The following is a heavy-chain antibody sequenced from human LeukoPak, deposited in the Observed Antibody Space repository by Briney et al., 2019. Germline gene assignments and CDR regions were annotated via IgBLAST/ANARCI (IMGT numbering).Heavy chain of an antibody. D-gene: IGHD2-15*01. CDR1: GGTFSSYA. Sequence: GASVKVSCKASGGTFSSYAISWVRQAPGQGLEWMGGIIPIFGTANYAQKFQGRVTITTDESTSTAYTELSSLRSEDTAVYYCARKARDYCSGGSCYPLSTKGAFDIWGQGTMVTVSS. V-gene: IGHV1-69*05. CDR3: ARKARDYCSGGSCYPLSTKGAFDI. J-gene: IGHJ3*02. CDR2: IIPIFGTA.